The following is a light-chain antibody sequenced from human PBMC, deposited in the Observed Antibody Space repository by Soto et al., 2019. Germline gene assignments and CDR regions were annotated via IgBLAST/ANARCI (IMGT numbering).Light chain of an antibody. CDR3: QQYNSYWT. CDR1: QSISSW. V-gene: IGKV1-5*03. Sequence: DIQMTQSPSTLSASVGDRVTITCRASQSISSWLAWYQQKPGKAPKLLIYKASSLESGVPSRFSGSRSGTEFTLTIIILQPDDFATYYCQQYNSYWTFGQGTKVDIK. J-gene: IGKJ1*01. CDR2: KAS.